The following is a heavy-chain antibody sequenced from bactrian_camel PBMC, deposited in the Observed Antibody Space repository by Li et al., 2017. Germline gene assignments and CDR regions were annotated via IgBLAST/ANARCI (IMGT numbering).Heavy chain of an antibody. J-gene: IGHJ4*01. V-gene: IGHV3S53*01. CDR1: ENTYNTKW. CDR3: AAHRTLTDWNRAVRTGSYAA. D-gene: IGHD1*01. CDR2: ISTIGDR. Sequence: HVQLVESGGGSVQAGGSLRHSCTASENTYNTKWMGWFRQAPGMERERVAGISTIGDRYYSDAVKGRFTIFQGSTENTVFLQMNSLKPEDTAMYYCAAHRTLTDWNRAVRTGSYAARGQGTQVTVS.